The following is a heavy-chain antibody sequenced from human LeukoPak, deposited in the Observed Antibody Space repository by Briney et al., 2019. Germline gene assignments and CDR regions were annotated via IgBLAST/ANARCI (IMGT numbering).Heavy chain of an antibody. J-gene: IGHJ4*02. Sequence: GRSLRLSCAASGFTFSSYAMHWVRQAPGKGLEWEAVISYDGSNKYYADSVKGRFTISRDNSKNTLYLQMNSLRAEDTAVYYCAREGKLGLLWFGESFDYWGQGTLVTVSS. CDR2: ISYDGSNK. CDR1: GFTFSSYA. CDR3: AREGKLGLLWFGESFDY. V-gene: IGHV3-30-3*01. D-gene: IGHD3-10*01.